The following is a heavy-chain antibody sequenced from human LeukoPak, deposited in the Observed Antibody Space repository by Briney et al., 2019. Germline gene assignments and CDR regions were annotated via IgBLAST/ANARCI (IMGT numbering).Heavy chain of an antibody. J-gene: IGHJ4*02. CDR3: ARDGGYDFWSGYRNDNFDY. V-gene: IGHV3-74*01. D-gene: IGHD3-3*01. CDR2: INSDGSST. CDR1: GFTFSTYW. Sequence: GGSLRLSCAASGFTFSTYWMHWVRQAPGKGLVWVSRINSDGSSTSYADSVKGRFTISRDNAKNSLYLQMNSLRAEDTAVYYCARDGGYDFWSGYRNDNFDYWGQGTLVTVSS.